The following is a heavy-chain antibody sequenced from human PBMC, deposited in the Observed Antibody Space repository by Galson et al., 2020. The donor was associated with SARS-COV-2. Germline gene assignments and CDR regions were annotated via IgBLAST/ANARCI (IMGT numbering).Heavy chain of an antibody. CDR3: ARDERGYYFGMDV. D-gene: IGHD3-16*01. CDR1: GGSISSYH. V-gene: IGHV4-59*01. CDR2: IYYSGST. Sequence: ETSETLSLTCTVSGGSISSYHWSWIRQPPGEGLEWIGYIYYSGSTNYNPSLKSRVTISVDTSKNHFSLKLSSVTAADTAVYYCARDERGYYFGMDVWGQGTTVTVSS. J-gene: IGHJ6*02.